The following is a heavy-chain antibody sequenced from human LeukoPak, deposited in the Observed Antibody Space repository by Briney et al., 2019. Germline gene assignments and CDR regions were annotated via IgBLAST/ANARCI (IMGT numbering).Heavy chain of an antibody. D-gene: IGHD3-22*01. V-gene: IGHV3-23*01. CDR2: ISGSGGST. CDR3: AKSMNYYDSSGYFDY. J-gene: IGHJ4*02. Sequence: GSLRLSCAASGFTFSSYAMSWVRQAPGKGLEWVSAISGSGGSTYYADSVKGRFTISRDNSKNTLYLQMNSLRAEDTAVYYCAKSMNYYDSSGYFDYWGQGTLVTVSS. CDR1: GFTFSSYA.